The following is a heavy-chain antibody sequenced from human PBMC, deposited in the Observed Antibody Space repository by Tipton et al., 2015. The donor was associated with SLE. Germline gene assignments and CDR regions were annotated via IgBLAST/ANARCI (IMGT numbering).Heavy chain of an antibody. CDR1: SDSFGTVGYY. CDR2: IHYSGST. Sequence: TLSLTCTVSSDSFGTVGYYWSWIRQRPGKGLEWFGYIHYSGSTYYNPSLKSRITMSVDTSKNQFSLKLSSVTAADTAVYYCARGASPPATAGTVWFDPWGQGVLVTVSS. J-gene: IGHJ5*02. CDR3: ARGASPPATAGTVWFDP. V-gene: IGHV4-31*03. D-gene: IGHD1-1*01.